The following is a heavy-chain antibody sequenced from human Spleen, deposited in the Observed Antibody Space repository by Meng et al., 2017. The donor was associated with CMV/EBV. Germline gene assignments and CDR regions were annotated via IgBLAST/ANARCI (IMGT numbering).Heavy chain of an antibody. V-gene: IGHV4-39*07. Sequence: SETLSLTCTVSGGSISSSSYYCGWIRQPPGKGLEWIGSIYYSGSTYYNPSLKSRVTISVDTSKNQFSLKLSSVTAADTAVYYCARVGDSSSSDYGMDVWGQGTTVTVSS. CDR2: IYYSGST. J-gene: IGHJ6*02. CDR3: ARVGDSSSSDYGMDV. D-gene: IGHD6-13*01. CDR1: GGSISSSSYY.